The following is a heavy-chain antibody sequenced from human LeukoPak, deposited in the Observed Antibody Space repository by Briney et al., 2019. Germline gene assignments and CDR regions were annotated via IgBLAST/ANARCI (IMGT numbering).Heavy chain of an antibody. CDR1: GYSFSVYY. D-gene: IGHD5/OR15-5a*01. Sequence: ASVKVSCKASGYSFSVYYREWLRQVRGEGREWAGWRLPHSGDTFYAQKFRGRVTMTAATSISKAYMDLSRLQSADTGIYFCARPPRDLVSAAPFDYWGQGTLVAVSS. CDR3: ARPPRDLVSAAPFDY. J-gene: IGHJ4*02. CDR2: RLPHSGDT. V-gene: IGHV1-2*02.